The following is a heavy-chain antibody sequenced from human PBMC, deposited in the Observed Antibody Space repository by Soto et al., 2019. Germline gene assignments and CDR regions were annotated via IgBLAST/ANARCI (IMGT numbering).Heavy chain of an antibody. CDR1: DGSFSGFY. J-gene: IGHJ5*02. Sequence: DTLSLTCAVYDGSFSGFYWSWIRQPPEKGLEWIGEINHSGSTNYNPSLKSRVTISIDTSKNQFSLKLSSMTAADTAVYYCARGLKLRGVRGMIDPWGQGTLVTVSS. V-gene: IGHV4-34*01. D-gene: IGHD3-10*01. CDR3: ARGLKLRGVRGMIDP. CDR2: INHSGST.